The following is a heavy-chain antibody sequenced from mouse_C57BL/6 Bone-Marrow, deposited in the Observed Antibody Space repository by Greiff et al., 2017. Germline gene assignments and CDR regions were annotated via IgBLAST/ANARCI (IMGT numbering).Heavy chain of an antibody. J-gene: IGHJ4*01. V-gene: IGHV3-6*01. D-gene: IGHD5-5*01. Sequence: EVQLVESGPGLVKPSQSLSLTCSVTGYSITSGYYWNWIRQFPGNKLEWMGYISYDGSNNYNPSLKNRISITRDTSKNQFFLKLNSVTTEDTATYYCASAFLYLYAMDYWGQGTSVTVSS. CDR3: ASAFLYLYAMDY. CDR1: GYSITSGYY. CDR2: ISYDGSN.